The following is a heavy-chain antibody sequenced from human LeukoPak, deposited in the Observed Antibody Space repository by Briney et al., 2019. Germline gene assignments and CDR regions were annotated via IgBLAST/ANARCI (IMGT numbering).Heavy chain of an antibody. J-gene: IGHJ4*02. D-gene: IGHD3-9*01. CDR1: GFTFSRYG. CDR2: IWYDGSNK. V-gene: IGHV3-33*01. Sequence: GGSLRLSCAASGFTFSRYGTHWVRQAPGKGLEGVAVIWYDGSNKYYADSVKGRFTISRDNSKNMLYLQMNSLGAEDTAVYYCVRAYDILTGPEYWGQGTLVTVSS. CDR3: VRAYDILTGPEY.